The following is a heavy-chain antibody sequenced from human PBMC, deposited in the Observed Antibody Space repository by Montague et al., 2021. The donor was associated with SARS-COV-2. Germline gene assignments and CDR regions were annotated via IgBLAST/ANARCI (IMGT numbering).Heavy chain of an antibody. CDR3: ARATAAVSMVRGPIIPSYHFDY. D-gene: IGHD3-10*01. V-gene: IGHV2-70*17. CDR2: IDWDDDK. CDR1: GFSLGTSEMS. Sequence: PALVKPTQTLTLTCTFSGFSLGTSEMSVSWIRQPPGKALEWLARIDWDDDKFYRTSLETRLTISKDTSKNQVVLTMTNMDPVDTATYYCARATAAVSMVRGPIIPSYHFDYWGQGALVTVSS. J-gene: IGHJ4*02.